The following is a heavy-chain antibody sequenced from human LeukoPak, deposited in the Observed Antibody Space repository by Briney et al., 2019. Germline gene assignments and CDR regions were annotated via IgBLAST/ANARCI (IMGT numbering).Heavy chain of an antibody. Sequence: SETLSLTCTVSGGSISSYYWSWIRQPPGKGLEWIAYIYYSGSTSYNPSLKSRVTMSVDTSKKQISLKVRSVTAADTAVYYCARTTEDCSSTSCYLYWFDPWGQGTLVTVSS. D-gene: IGHD2-2*01. V-gene: IGHV4-59*01. CDR2: IYYSGST. CDR1: GGSISSYY. CDR3: ARTTEDCSSTSCYLYWFDP. J-gene: IGHJ5*02.